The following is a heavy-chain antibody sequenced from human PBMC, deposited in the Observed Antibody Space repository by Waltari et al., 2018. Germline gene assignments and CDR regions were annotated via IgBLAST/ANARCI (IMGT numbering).Heavy chain of an antibody. CDR2: ITRDGFSI. D-gene: IGHD3-22*01. J-gene: IGHJ4*02. CDR3: AREYYYDGSTYDQ. CDR1: GFLFSSYN. V-gene: IGHV3-21*01. Sequence: VQLVESGGGLVKSGGSLRLSCEASGFLFSSYNMNWFRQAPGKGLEWVSSITRDGFSIYYADSVKGRFTVSRDNAKNSLYVQMNNLGAEDTAVYYCAREYYYDGSTYDQWGQGTLVTVSS.